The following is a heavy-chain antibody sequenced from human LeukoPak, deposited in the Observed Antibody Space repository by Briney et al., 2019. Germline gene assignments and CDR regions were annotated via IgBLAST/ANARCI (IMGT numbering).Heavy chain of an antibody. CDR1: GYTFTEYY. D-gene: IGHD2-2*01. J-gene: IGHJ4*02. Sequence: ASVKVTCEASGYTFTEYYMHWVRQAPGQGFEWMGWINPNDGDTNYAQKFQGRVTMTRDTSISTAHMEVSRLRSDDTAVYYCARANFLYCSSSTCLFDYWGQGTLVTVSS. V-gene: IGHV1-2*02. CDR3: ARANFLYCSSSTCLFDY. CDR2: INPNDGDT.